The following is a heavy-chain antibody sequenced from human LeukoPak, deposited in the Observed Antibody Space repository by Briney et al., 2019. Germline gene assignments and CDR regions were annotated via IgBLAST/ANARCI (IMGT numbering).Heavy chain of an antibody. D-gene: IGHD1-7*01. CDR1: GGSISSSSYY. V-gene: IGHV4-39*07. Sequence: SETLSLTCTVSGGSISSSSYYWGWIRQPPGKGLEWIGSIYYSGSTYYNPSLKSRVTISVDTSKNQFSLKLSSVTAADTAVYYCARALGWNYAGDYYYYMDVWGKGTTVTVSS. J-gene: IGHJ6*03. CDR3: ARALGWNYAGDYYYYMDV. CDR2: IYYSGST.